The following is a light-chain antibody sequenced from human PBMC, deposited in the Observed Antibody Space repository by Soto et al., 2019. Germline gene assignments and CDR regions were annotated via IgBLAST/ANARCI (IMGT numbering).Light chain of an antibody. V-gene: IGKV1-27*01. CDR2: AAS. CDR3: QKYNSAPRT. CDR1: QGISNY. J-gene: IGKJ4*01. Sequence: DVQMTQAPSSLSASVGDRITITCRASQGISNYLAWYQQKPGKVPKLLIYAASILQSGVPSRFSGSGSGTDFNLTISSLQPEDVATYYCQKYNSAPRTFGGGTKVEIK.